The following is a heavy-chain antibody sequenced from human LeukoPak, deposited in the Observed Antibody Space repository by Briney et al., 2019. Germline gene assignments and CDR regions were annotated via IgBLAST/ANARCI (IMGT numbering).Heavy chain of an antibody. D-gene: IGHD2-21*01. J-gene: IGHJ4*02. V-gene: IGHV3-48*01. CDR2: ISESSATI. Sequence: PGGSLRLSCAASGFSFTTYRMNWVRQAPGKGLEWVSYISESSATIYYADSVKGRFTISRDNAKNSLYLQMNSLRVEDTAVYYCARDRPSGGAGDLYRGQGTLVTVSS. CDR1: GFSFTTYR. CDR3: ARDRPSGGAGDLY.